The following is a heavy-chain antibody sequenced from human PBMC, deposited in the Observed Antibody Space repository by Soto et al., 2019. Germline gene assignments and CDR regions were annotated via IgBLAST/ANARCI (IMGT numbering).Heavy chain of an antibody. Sequence: QVQLQESGPGLVKPSQTLSLTCTVSGGSISRGDYYWSWIRQPPGKGLEWIGYIYYSGSTYSKPSHESRLTISLDTSKNQCSLTLRSVTAADTAVYFCARANDYGGNSFNAFDIWVQGTMVTVSS. D-gene: IGHD4-17*01. CDR3: ARANDYGGNSFNAFDI. V-gene: IGHV4-30-4*01. J-gene: IGHJ3*02. CDR2: IYYSGST. CDR1: GGSISRGDYY.